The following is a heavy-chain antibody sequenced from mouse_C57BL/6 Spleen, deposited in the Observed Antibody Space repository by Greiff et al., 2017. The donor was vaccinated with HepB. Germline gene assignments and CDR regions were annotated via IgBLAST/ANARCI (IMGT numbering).Heavy chain of an antibody. Sequence: QVQLQQSGPGLVAPSQSLSITCTVSGFSLTSYGVHWVRQPPGKGLEWLEVIWSDGSTTYNSALNSRLSISKDNSKSQVFLKMNSLQTDDTAMYYCARHGDYYGSSYYAMDYWGQGTSVTVSS. J-gene: IGHJ4*01. CDR3: ARHGDYYGSSYYAMDY. CDR2: IWSDGST. D-gene: IGHD1-1*01. CDR1: GFSLTSYG. V-gene: IGHV2-6-1*01.